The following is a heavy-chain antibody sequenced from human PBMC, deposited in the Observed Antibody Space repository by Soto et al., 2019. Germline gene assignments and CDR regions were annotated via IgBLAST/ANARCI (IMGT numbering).Heavy chain of an antibody. J-gene: IGHJ6*03. D-gene: IGHD6-6*01. Sequence: GGSLRLSCAASGFTFSSYGMHWVRQAPGKGLEWVAVISYDGSNKYYADSVKGRFTISRDNSKNTLYLQMNSLRAEDTAVYYCAKEGYSSSSYYYYYMDVWGKGTTVTVSS. CDR3: AKEGYSSSSYYYYYMDV. CDR2: ISYDGSNK. V-gene: IGHV3-30*18. CDR1: GFTFSSYG.